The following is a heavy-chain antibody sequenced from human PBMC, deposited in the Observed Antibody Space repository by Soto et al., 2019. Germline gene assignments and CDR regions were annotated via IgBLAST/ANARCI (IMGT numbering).Heavy chain of an antibody. D-gene: IGHD3-22*01. CDR2: IKSKTDGGTT. J-gene: IGHJ4*01. V-gene: IGHV3-15*07. CDR1: GVTFSNAG. CDR3: PTDSYSTMIVVLFAY. Sequence: GGSLRLSCAAAGVTFSNAGRNWVRQAPGKGLEWVGRIKSKTDGGTTDFPAPVKGRFAISRDDSKDMVYLQMNSLKTEDTGIFFCPTDSYSTMIVVLFAYWGHRSLVTVSS.